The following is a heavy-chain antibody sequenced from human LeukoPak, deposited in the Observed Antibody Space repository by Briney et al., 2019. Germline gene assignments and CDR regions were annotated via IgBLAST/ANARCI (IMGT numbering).Heavy chain of an antibody. V-gene: IGHV4-38-2*01. CDR1: GYSISSGYY. CDR2: IYHSGST. CDR3: ARGIDY. Sequence: SETLSLTCAVSGYSISSGYYWGWIRQPPGKGLEWIGNIYHSGSTCYNSSLKSRVTISVDTSKNQFSLKLSSVTATDTAVYYCARGIDYWGQGTLVTVSS. J-gene: IGHJ4*02.